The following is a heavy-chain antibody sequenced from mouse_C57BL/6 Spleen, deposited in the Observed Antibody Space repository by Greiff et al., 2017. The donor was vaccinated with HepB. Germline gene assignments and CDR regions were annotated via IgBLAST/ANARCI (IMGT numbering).Heavy chain of an antibody. CDR3: AYYYDTAY. Sequence: EVQLQQSGPELVKPGASVKISCKASGYTFTDYYMNWVKQSHGKSLEWIGDINPNNGGTRYNQKFKGKATLTVDKSSSTAYMELRSLTSEDPAVYYCAYYYDTAYWGQGTLVTVSA. CDR2: INPNNGGT. V-gene: IGHV1-26*01. D-gene: IGHD2-4*01. CDR1: GYTFTDYY. J-gene: IGHJ3*01.